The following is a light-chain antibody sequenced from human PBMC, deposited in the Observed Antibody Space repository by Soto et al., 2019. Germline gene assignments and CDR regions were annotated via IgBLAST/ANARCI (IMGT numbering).Light chain of an antibody. CDR3: QQYLVTPWT. V-gene: IGKV3-20*01. CDR2: DTS. CDR1: QSVSRY. Sequence: EIVLRQSPGTLSLSAWERAALSCRASQSVSRYLAWYQQKPGQAPRLLIYDTSYRATGIPARFSGSGSGTDFTLTIGRLEPEDFAVYYCQQYLVTPWTFGQGTKV. J-gene: IGKJ1*01.